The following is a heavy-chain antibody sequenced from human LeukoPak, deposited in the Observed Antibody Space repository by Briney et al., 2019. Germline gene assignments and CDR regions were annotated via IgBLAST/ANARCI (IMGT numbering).Heavy chain of an antibody. D-gene: IGHD3-9*01. CDR1: GGSISSNY. Sequence: PSETLSLTCNVSGGSISSNYWTWIRQPPGKGLEWIGYIYDSGNTNYNPSLKSRVTMSVDTSKNQFSLKLSSVTAADTAVYYCARRSDWFDYWGQGTLVTVS. CDR2: IYDSGNT. CDR3: ARRSDWFDY. V-gene: IGHV4-59*08. J-gene: IGHJ4*02.